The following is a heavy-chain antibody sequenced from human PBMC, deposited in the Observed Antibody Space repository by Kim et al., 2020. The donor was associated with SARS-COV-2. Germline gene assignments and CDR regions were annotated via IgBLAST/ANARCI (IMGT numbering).Heavy chain of an antibody. D-gene: IGHD2-2*01. J-gene: IGHJ6*02. V-gene: IGHV3-30*02. CDR3: AKDFSRDQLLFDSYYYGMDV. Sequence: RFTISRDNSKNTLYLQMNSLRAEDTAVYYCAKDFSRDQLLFDSYYYGMDVWGQGTTVTVSS.